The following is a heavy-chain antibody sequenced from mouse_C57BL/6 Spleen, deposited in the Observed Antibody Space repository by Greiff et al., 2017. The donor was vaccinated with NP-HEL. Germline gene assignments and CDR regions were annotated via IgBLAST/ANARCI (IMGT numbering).Heavy chain of an antibody. V-gene: IGHV1-82*01. CDR3: ARRDYDEGGYAMDY. CDR1: GYAFSSSW. D-gene: IGHD2-4*01. CDR2: IYPGDGDT. Sequence: VKLQESGPELVKPGASVKISCKASGYAFSSSWMNWVKQRPGKGLEWIGRIYPGDGDTNYNGKFKGKATLTADKSSSTAYMQLSSLTSEDSAVYFCARRDYDEGGYAMDYWGQGTSVTVSS. J-gene: IGHJ4*01.